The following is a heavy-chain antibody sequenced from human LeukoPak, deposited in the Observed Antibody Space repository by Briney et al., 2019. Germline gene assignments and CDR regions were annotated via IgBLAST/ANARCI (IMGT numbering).Heavy chain of an antibody. CDR3: ARYYYDSSGYYNDGAYFDY. Sequence: ASVKVSCKASTYTFTRYGISWVRQAPGQGLEWMGWISAYNGNTNYAQKLQGRVTMTTDTSTSTAYMELRSLRSDDTAVYYCARYYYDSSGYYNDGAYFDYWGQGTLVTVSS. CDR2: ISAYNGNT. CDR1: TYTFTRYG. D-gene: IGHD3-22*01. V-gene: IGHV1-18*01. J-gene: IGHJ4*02.